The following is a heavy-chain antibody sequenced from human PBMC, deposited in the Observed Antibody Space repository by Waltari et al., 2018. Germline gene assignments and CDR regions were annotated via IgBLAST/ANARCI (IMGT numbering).Heavy chain of an antibody. Sequence: EVQVVESGGALVQPGGSLRISCTASGFTFSSYPITGVRQAPGTWLEWVCDIRGSGSGTSYAYSVKCRFTISRDNSRNTVYLQMNSLRVEDTAVYFCARDTNFHFDSWGQGTLVTVSS. J-gene: IGHJ4*02. CDR3: ARDTNFHFDS. CDR2: IRGSGSGT. CDR1: GFTFSSYP. D-gene: IGHD3-3*01. V-gene: IGHV3-23*04.